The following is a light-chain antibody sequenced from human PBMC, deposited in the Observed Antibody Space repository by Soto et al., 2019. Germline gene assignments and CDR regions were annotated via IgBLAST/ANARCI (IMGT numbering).Light chain of an antibody. CDR3: QTWGSGIHVV. V-gene: IGLV4-69*01. J-gene: IGLJ2*01. CDR2: LNRDGSH. Sequence: QLVLTQSPSASASLGASVNLTCSLSSGHNSYAIAWHQQQPEKGPRYLMRLNRDGSHSKGDGIPDRFSGSSSGAERYLTIPSRQSEDEDDDVCQTWGSGIHVVFGVGTKLTVL. CDR1: SGHNSYA.